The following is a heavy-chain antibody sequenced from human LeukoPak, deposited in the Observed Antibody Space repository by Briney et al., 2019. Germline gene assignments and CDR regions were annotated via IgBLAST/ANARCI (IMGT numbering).Heavy chain of an antibody. D-gene: IGHD6-13*01. CDR1: GFTFGPYT. Sequence: GGSLRLSCAASGFTFGPYTMNWVRQAPGKGLEWVSVIYSGGSTYYADSVKGRFTISRDNSKNTLYLQMNSLRAEDTAVYYCARGIAAAGPDYWGQGTLVTVSS. V-gene: IGHV3-66*01. CDR3: ARGIAAAGPDY. CDR2: IYSGGST. J-gene: IGHJ4*02.